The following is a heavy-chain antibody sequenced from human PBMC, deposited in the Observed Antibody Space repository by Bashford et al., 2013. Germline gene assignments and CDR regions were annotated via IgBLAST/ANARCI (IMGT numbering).Heavy chain of an antibody. CDR1: GVSISSGGFY. CDR3: ASTAYDDGSGYYYFDT. CDR2: IYYSGTT. Sequence: SETLSLTCTVSGVSISSGGFYWSWFRQHTEKGLEWIGYIYYSGTTYYNPSLKSRSTLSVDTSQNQFSLELTSVTAADTAVYFCASTAYDDGSGYYYFDTWGQGALVTVSS. D-gene: IGHD3-22*01. V-gene: IGHV4-31*03. J-gene: IGHJ4*02.